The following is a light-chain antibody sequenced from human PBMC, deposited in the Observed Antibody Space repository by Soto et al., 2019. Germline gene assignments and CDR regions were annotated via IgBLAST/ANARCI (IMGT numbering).Light chain of an antibody. Sequence: DIVLTQSPVTLSASPGESATLSCRASQSVNSDLAWYQQKPGQAPTLLIYGAYIRAVGIPARFSGSGSGAEFTLTIRSLQSEDFALYFCQQYNDWPRTFGQGTKVAIK. J-gene: IGKJ1*01. CDR3: QQYNDWPRT. CDR2: GAY. CDR1: QSVNSD. V-gene: IGKV3-15*01.